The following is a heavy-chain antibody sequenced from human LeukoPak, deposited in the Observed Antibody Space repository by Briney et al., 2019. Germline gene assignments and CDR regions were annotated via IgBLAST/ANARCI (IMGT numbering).Heavy chain of an antibody. Sequence: ASVKVSCKASGYTFTGYYMNWVRQAPGQGLEWMGRINPNSGGTNYAQKFQGRVTMTRDTSISTAYMELSRLRSDDTAVYYCARDSLRSGYSYGLVDYFDYWGQGTLVTVSS. CDR1: GYTFTGYY. CDR2: INPNSGGT. V-gene: IGHV1-2*06. CDR3: ARDSLRSGYSYGLVDYFDY. J-gene: IGHJ4*02. D-gene: IGHD5-18*01.